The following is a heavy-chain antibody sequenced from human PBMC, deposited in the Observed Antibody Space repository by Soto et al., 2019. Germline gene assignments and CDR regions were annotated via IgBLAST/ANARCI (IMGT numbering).Heavy chain of an antibody. J-gene: IGHJ4*02. CDR1: GFSVSGNY. Sequence: EVQLVESGGGLIQRGGSLRLSCEVSGFSVSGNYMSWVRQAPGKGLDWVSVIYSGGSRHYADSVRGRFTISRDESQNTLYLQMNNLRAEDTAVYYCARSMMVRGVLFDLWGRGSLASVSS. CDR3: ARSMMVRGVLFDL. CDR2: IYSGGSR. D-gene: IGHD3-10*01. V-gene: IGHV3-53*01.